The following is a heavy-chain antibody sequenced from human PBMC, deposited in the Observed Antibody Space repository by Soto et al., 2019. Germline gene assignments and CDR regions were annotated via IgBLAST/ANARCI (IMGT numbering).Heavy chain of an antibody. V-gene: IGHV4-34*01. J-gene: IGHJ6*02. CDR1: GGSFSGYY. CDR2: INHSGST. D-gene: IGHD5-18*01. Sequence: QVQLQQWGAGLLKPSETLSLTCAVYGGSFSGYYWSWIRQPPGKGLEWIGEINHSGSTNYNPSLKSRVTISVDTSKNRFSLKLGSVPAAGTAVYYCARFSGYSYGGGVRYYYCYGMDVWGQGTTVTVAS. CDR3: ARFSGYSYGGGVRYYYCYGMDV.